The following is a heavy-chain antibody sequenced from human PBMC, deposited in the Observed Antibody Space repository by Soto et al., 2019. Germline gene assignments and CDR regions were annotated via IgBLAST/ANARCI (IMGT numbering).Heavy chain of an antibody. V-gene: IGHV1-3*01. Sequence: VASVKVSCKASGYTFTSYAMHWVRQAPGQRLEWMGWINAGNGNTKYSQKFQGRVTITRDTSASTAYMELSSLRSEDTAVYYCARRIVVVPAAGRNQAIDYWGQGTLVTVSS. D-gene: IGHD2-2*01. CDR1: GYTFTSYA. CDR3: ARRIVVVPAAGRNQAIDY. CDR2: INAGNGNT. J-gene: IGHJ4*02.